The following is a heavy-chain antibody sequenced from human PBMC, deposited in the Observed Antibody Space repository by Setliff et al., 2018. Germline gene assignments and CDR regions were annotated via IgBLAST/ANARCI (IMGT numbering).Heavy chain of an antibody. CDR2: ISGSAGST. Sequence: GGSLRLSCAASRFTFSSYAMSWVRQAPGKGLEWVSAISGSAGSTYYADSVKGRFTISRDNSKNSVYLQMNSLRPEDMAMYFCAKGSYGELESESYFDYWGQGTMVTVSS. D-gene: IGHD3-10*01. CDR1: RFTFSSYA. J-gene: IGHJ4*02. CDR3: AKGSYGELESESYFDY. V-gene: IGHV3-23*01.